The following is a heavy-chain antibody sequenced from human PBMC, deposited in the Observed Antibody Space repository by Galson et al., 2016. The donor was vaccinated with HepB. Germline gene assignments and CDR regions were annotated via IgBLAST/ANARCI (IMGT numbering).Heavy chain of an antibody. CDR2: IRSQDSGAAT. J-gene: IGHJ4*02. V-gene: IGHV3-15*05. CDR3: ATQSGAFPDY. Sequence: SLRLSCAASGFDFSYGWMIWVRQAPGKGLEWVGRIRSQDSGAATDYAAPVKVRFTNSRDDSRNMLYLQMNSLKIEDTCEYCCATQSGAFPDYWGQGALVTVSS. CDR1: GFDFSYGW. D-gene: IGHD2-15*01.